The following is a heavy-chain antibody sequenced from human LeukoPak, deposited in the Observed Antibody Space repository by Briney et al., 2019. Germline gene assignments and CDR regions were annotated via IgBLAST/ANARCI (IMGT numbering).Heavy chain of an antibody. CDR1: GYTFTGYY. J-gene: IGHJ4*02. V-gene: IGHV1-2*02. D-gene: IGHD3-16*01. Sequence: ASVKVSCKASGYTFTGYYMHWVRQAPGQGLEWMGWINPNSGGTNYAQKFQGRVTMTRDTSISTAYMELSRLRSDDTAVYYCARDDGGIGFNGDLGYWGQGTLVTVSS. CDR2: INPNSGGT. CDR3: ARDDGGIGFNGDLGY.